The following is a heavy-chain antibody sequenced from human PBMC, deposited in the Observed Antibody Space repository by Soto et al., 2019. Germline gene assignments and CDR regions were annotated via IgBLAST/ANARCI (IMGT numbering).Heavy chain of an antibody. J-gene: IGHJ3*02. CDR1: GGSFSGGGYY. CDR2: ISYSGNT. CDR3: ARTSIFGVVLNAFDI. V-gene: IGHV4-31*03. D-gene: IGHD3-3*01. Sequence: PSETLSLTCTVSGGSFSGGGYYWSWIRQHPGKGLEWMGYISYSGNTKYKPSLQSRITISVDTSENQFSLRLTSVTAADTAIYFCARTSIFGVVLNAFDIWGQGTLVTASS.